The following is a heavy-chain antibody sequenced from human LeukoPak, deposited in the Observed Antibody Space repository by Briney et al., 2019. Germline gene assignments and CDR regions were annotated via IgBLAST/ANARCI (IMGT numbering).Heavy chain of an antibody. D-gene: IGHD2-2*02. CDR1: GFTSSSYG. CDR2: ISGSGGST. J-gene: IGHJ5*02. CDR3: AKDVSAGYCSSTSCYTVDWFDP. V-gene: IGHV3-23*01. Sequence: GGSLRLSCAASGFTSSSYGMSWVRQAPGKGLEWVSAISGSGGSTYYADSVKGRFTISRDNSKNTLYLQMNSLRAEDTAVYYCAKDVSAGYCSSTSCYTVDWFDPWGQGTLVTVSS.